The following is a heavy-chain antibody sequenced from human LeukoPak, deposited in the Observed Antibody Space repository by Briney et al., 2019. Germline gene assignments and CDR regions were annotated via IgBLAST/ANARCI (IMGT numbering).Heavy chain of an antibody. J-gene: IGHJ4*02. CDR3: ARRPTYCTTTSCLDY. V-gene: IGHV3-23*01. CDR1: GFNFSNNA. D-gene: IGHD2-2*01. Sequence: GSLRLSFAASGFNFSNNAMCWVRQAPGKGPEWGPSISGSGDAAYYVDAVRGRFTISRDNSRNTMYFQMNTLRADDTAVYYCARRPTYCTTTSCLDYWGQGTLVTVSS. CDR2: ISGSGDAA.